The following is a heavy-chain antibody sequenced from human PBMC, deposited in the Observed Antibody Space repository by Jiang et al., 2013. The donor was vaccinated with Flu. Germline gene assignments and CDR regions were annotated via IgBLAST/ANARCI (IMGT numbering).Heavy chain of an antibody. CDR3: ARGYSSSSWAFDI. J-gene: IGHJ3*02. Sequence: GPGLVKPSQTLSLTCAVSGGSISSGGYSWSWIRQPPGKGLEWIGYIYHSGSTYYNPSLKSRVTISVDRSKNQFSLKLSSVTAADTAVYYCARGYSSSSWAFDIWGQGTMVTVSS. CDR1: GGSISSGGYS. D-gene: IGHD6-6*01. V-gene: IGHV4-30-2*01. CDR2: IYHSGST.